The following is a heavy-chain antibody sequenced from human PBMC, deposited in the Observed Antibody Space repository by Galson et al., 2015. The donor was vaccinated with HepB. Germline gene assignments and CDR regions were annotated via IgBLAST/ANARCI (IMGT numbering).Heavy chain of an antibody. CDR1: GFTFSTYW. V-gene: IGHV3-7*01. CDR3: ARYDFWTGSYQDY. CDR2: IKQDGSEK. J-gene: IGHJ4*02. D-gene: IGHD3-3*01. Sequence: SLRLSCAASGFTFSTYWMSWVRQAPGKGLEWVAKIKQDGSEKYFVDSVKGRFTISRDNAKNSLYLHMSSLRAEDTGVYYCARYDFWTGSYQDYWGQGTLATISS.